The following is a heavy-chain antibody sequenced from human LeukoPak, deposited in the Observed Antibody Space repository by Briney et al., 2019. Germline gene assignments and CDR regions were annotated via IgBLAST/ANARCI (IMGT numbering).Heavy chain of an antibody. V-gene: IGHV1-69*13. D-gene: IGHD6-13*01. Sequence: ASVKVSCKASGGTFSSYAISWVRQAPGQGLEWMGGIIPIFSTANYAQKYQGRVTITADESTSTAYMELSSLRSEDTAVYYCARTGSAAAGYYFDYWGQGTLVTVSS. CDR3: ARTGSAAAGYYFDY. J-gene: IGHJ4*02. CDR2: IIPIFSTA. CDR1: GGTFSSYA.